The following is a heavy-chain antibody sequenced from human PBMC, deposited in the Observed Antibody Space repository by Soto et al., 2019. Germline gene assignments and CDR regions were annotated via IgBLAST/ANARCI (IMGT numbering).Heavy chain of an antibody. Sequence: QVQLVQSGAEVKKPGSSVKVSCKASGGTFSSYAISWVRQAPGQGLEWMGGIIPIFGTANYAKKFQGRVTTSAHETTSRGYMELRSLRSEDTAEYYCARDFPSYDSSGYDYWGQGTLVTESS. CDR2: IIPIFGTA. J-gene: IGHJ4*02. V-gene: IGHV1-69*12. CDR3: ARDFPSYDSSGYDY. CDR1: GGTFSSYA. D-gene: IGHD3-22*01.